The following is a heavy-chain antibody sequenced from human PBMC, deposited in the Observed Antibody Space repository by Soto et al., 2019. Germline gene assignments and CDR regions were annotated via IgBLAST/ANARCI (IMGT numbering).Heavy chain of an antibody. CDR3: TTAPAYYDSSGSLDY. CDR1: GFSCSSYS. V-gene: IGHV3-23*01. Sequence: GGSLRLSCVASGFSCSSYSMTWVRQAPGKGLEWVSVISGSDGSTYYAHSVKGRFTISRDNSKNTLYLQMNSLRAEDTAVYYCTTAPAYYDSSGSLDYCGQGPIVKVSS. D-gene: IGHD3-22*01. J-gene: IGHJ4*02. CDR2: ISGSDGST.